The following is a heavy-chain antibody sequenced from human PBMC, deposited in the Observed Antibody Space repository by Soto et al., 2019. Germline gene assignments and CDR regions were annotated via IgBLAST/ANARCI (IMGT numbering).Heavy chain of an antibody. CDR3: ARLVASETGYGMDV. D-gene: IGHD3-9*01. J-gene: IGHJ6*02. CDR2: ITGSSSYI. Sequence: DVQLVESGGGLVKPGGSLRLSCAASGFIFSSHNMNWVRQAPGKGLEWVSSITGSSSYIFYADSVKGRFTISRDNAKNTVYLQMNSLTAEDTGVYYCARLVASETGYGMDVWGQGTTVTVSS. CDR1: GFIFSSHN. V-gene: IGHV3-21*06.